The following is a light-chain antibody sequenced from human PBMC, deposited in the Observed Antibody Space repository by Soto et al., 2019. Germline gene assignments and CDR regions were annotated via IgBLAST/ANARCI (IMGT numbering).Light chain of an antibody. V-gene: IGKV1-5*03. CDR1: QSISSW. CDR3: QQSYSTPRT. Sequence: DIQMTQSPSILSASVGDRVTITCRASQSISSWLAWYQQKPGKAPNLLIYKASHLENGVPSRFSGSGSGTEFTLTISSLQPEDFATYYCQQSYSTPRTFGQGTKVDIK. CDR2: KAS. J-gene: IGKJ1*01.